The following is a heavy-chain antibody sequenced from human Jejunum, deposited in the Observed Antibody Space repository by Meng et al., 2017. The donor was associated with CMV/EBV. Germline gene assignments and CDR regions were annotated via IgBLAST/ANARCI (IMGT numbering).Heavy chain of an antibody. D-gene: IGHD3-22*01. CDR2: RGYDGSRK. Sequence: SGFPLYNYGIHWSCQFPGKGLEWVAVRGYDGSRKYFADSVQGRFSISRDDSKNTVYLQMNSLRAEDTAVYYCARDNDGTSHYSQFDYWGQGTLVTVSS. CDR1: GFPLYNYG. J-gene: IGHJ4*02. CDR3: ARDNDGTSHYSQFDY. V-gene: IGHV3-33*01.